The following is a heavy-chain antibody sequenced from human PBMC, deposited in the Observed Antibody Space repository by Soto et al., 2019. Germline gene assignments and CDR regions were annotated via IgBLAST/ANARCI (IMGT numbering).Heavy chain of an antibody. J-gene: IGHJ4*02. CDR2: LSYDGHNE. Sequence: QVQLVESGGAVVQPGTSLRLSCAASGVAFSTYGVHWVRQAPGKGLEWVAILSYDGHNEYYTDSVKGRFTISRDTSRNTLYLRMDRLRADDTAMYYCAKDRGFGEYLFDSWGQGTLVTVSS. CDR3: AKDRGFGEYLFDS. V-gene: IGHV3-30*18. CDR1: GVAFSTYG. D-gene: IGHD3-10*01.